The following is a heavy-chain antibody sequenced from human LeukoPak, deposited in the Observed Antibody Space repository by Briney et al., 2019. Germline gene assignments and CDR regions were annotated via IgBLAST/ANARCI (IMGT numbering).Heavy chain of an antibody. CDR2: IPPRGSYI. CDR1: GFTFRRHT. V-gene: IGHV3-21*01. D-gene: IGHD3-22*01. Sequence: GGSPRLSCEASGFTFRRHTMNWVRQAPGKGLEWVSSIPPRGSYIYTSDSVKGRFTISRDNAKNSLYLQMNSLRAEDTAVYYCTRDRDDDSSGSIDDAFDIWGQGTMVTVSS. CDR3: TRDRDDDSSGSIDDAFDI. J-gene: IGHJ3*02.